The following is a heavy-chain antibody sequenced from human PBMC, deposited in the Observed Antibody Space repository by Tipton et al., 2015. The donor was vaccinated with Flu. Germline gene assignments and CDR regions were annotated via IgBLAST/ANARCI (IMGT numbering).Heavy chain of an antibody. CDR3: ARGSWEVRFDP. CDR1: GGSFSGYY. V-gene: IGHV4-34*01. CDR2: INQSGRP. D-gene: IGHD1-26*01. Sequence: LRLSCAVYGGSFSGYYWSWIRQSPGKGLAWIGEINQSGRPNYNPSLKNRVTISVDTSKNQFSLSLTSVTAADTAMYYCARGSWEVRFDPWGQGTLVTVSS. J-gene: IGHJ5*02.